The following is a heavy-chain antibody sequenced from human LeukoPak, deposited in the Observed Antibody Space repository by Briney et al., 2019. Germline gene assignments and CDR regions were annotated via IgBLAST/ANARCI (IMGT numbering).Heavy chain of an antibody. CDR2: ISYDGSNK. V-gene: IGHV3-30*03. J-gene: IGHJ4*02. Sequence: GGSLRLSCAASGFTFSSYGMHWVRQAPGKGLEWVAVISYDGSNKYYADSVKGRFTISRDNSKNTLYLQMNSLRAEDAAVYYCARIRDDYNPLDYWGQGTLVTVSS. D-gene: IGHD5-24*01. CDR1: GFTFSSYG. CDR3: ARIRDDYNPLDY.